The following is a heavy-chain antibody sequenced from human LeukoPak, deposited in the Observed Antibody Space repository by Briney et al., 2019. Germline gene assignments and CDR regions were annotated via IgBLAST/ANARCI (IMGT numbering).Heavy chain of an antibody. CDR3: ARVHYDFWSGHYFDY. Sequence: SETLFLTCTVSGGSISSYYWSWIRQPAGKGLEWIGRIYTSESTNYNPSLKSRVTMSVDTSKNQFSLKLSSATAADTAVYYCARVHYDFWSGHYFDYWGQGTLVTVSS. CDR2: IYTSEST. D-gene: IGHD3-3*01. V-gene: IGHV4-4*07. J-gene: IGHJ4*02. CDR1: GGSISSYY.